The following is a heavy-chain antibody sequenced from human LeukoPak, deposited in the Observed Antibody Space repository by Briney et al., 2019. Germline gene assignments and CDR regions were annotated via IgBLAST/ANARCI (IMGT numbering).Heavy chain of an antibody. CDR1: GFTFSSYG. D-gene: IGHD5-12*01. J-gene: IGHJ5*02. CDR3: ARESYPNSGYDP. CDR2: IWYDGSNK. Sequence: GGSLRLSCAASGFTFSSYGMHWVRQAPGKGLEWVAVIWYDGSNKYYADSVKGRFTIPRDNSKNTLYLQMNSLRAEDTAVYYCARESYPNSGYDPWGQGTLVTVSS. V-gene: IGHV3-33*01.